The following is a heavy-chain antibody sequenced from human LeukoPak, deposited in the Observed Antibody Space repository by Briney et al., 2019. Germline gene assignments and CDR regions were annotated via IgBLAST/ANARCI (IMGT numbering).Heavy chain of an antibody. Sequence: GASVKVSCKASGGTFSSYAISWVRQAPGQGLEWMGGIIPIFGTANYAQKFQGRVTITADESTSTAYMELSNLRSEDTAVYYCARGAPDCSSTSCPYYYYYGMDVWGKGTTVTVSS. CDR3: ARGAPDCSSTSCPYYYYYGMDV. D-gene: IGHD2-2*01. CDR2: IIPIFGTA. V-gene: IGHV1-69*13. CDR1: GGTFSSYA. J-gene: IGHJ6*04.